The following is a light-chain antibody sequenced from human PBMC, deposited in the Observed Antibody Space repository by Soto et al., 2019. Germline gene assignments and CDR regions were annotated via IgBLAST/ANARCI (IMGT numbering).Light chain of an antibody. V-gene: IGLV2-23*02. CDR2: EVS. J-gene: IGLJ1*01. Sequence: QSALTQPASVSGSPGQSITISCTGTSSDVGSHNFVSWYQQRPGKAPKLMIFEVSKRPSGVSSRFSGSKSGNTASLTISGLQAEDEAYYYCCSYAGSSYYVFGRGTKLTV. CDR3: CSYAGSSYYV. CDR1: SSDVGSHNF.